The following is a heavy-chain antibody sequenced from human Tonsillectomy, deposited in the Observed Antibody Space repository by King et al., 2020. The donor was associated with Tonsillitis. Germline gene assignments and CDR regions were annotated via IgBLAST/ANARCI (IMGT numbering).Heavy chain of an antibody. Sequence: VQLVESGGGLVRPGGSVRLSCAASGFTFNNAWMSWVRQAPGKGLEWVGLIKGKIDGGTTDYATPVKGRITISRDDSKNTLYLQMNSLRTDDTAVYYCTTVGYFFHSSDYWGQGTLVSVSS. CDR3: TTVGYFFHSSDY. CDR2: IKGKIDGGTT. D-gene: IGHD3-22*01. CDR1: GFTFNNAW. J-gene: IGHJ4*02. V-gene: IGHV3-15*01.